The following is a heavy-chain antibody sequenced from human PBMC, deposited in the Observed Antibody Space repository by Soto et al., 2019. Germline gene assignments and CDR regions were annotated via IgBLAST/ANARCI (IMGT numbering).Heavy chain of an antibody. CDR2: ISSSSSTI. D-gene: IGHD3-16*01. CDR3: AGERSRSYGMDV. V-gene: IGHV3-48*01. Sequence: EVQLVESGGGLVQPGGSLRLSCAASGFTFSSYSMNWVRQAPGKGLEWVSYISSSSSTIYYADSVKGRFSISRDNAKNSLYLQMNSLRAEDTAVYYCAGERSRSYGMDVWGQGTTVTVSS. J-gene: IGHJ6*02. CDR1: GFTFSSYS.